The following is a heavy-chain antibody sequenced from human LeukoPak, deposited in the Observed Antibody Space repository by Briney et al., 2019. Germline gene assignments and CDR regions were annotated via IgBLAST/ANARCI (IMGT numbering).Heavy chain of an antibody. J-gene: IGHJ6*02. CDR2: ISGSGGST. D-gene: IGHD3-10*01. V-gene: IGHV3-23*01. CDR1: GFTFSSYA. Sequence: GGSLRLSCAASGFTFSSYAMSWVRQAPGKGLEWVSVISGSGGSTYYADSVKGRFTISRDNSKNTLYLQMNSLRAEDTAVYYCARDSMRGVDYYGMDVWGQGTTVTVSS. CDR3: ARDSMRGVDYYGMDV.